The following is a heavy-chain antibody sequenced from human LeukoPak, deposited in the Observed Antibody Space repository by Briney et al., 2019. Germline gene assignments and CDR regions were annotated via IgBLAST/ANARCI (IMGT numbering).Heavy chain of an antibody. D-gene: IGHD2-15*01. CDR3: ALPRLYCSGGSCYSSDY. Sequence: ASVKVSCKASGYTFTGYYIHWVRQAPGQGLEWMGWINPNSGGTNYAQKFQGRVTMTRDTSISTAYMELSRLRSDDTAVYYCALPRLYCSGGSCYSSDYWGQGTLVTVSS. CDR1: GYTFTGYY. V-gene: IGHV1-2*02. CDR2: INPNSGGT. J-gene: IGHJ4*02.